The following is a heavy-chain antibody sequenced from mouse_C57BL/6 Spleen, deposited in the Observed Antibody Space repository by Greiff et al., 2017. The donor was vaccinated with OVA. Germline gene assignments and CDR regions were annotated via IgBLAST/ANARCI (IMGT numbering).Heavy chain of an antibody. J-gene: IGHJ2*01. Sequence: QVQLKESGAELVKPGASVKLSCKASGYTFTEYTIHWVKQRSGQGLEWIGWFYPGSGSIKYNEKFKDKATLTADKSSSTVYMELSRLTSEDSAVYFCARHALTMVTTGDYFDYWGQGTTLTVSS. D-gene: IGHD2-2*01. CDR1: GYTFTEYT. CDR2: FYPGSGSI. CDR3: ARHALTMVTTGDYFDY. V-gene: IGHV1-62-2*01.